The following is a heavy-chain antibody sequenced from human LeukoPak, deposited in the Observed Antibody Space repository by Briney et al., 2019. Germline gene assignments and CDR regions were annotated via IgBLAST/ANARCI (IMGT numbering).Heavy chain of an antibody. Sequence: ASVKVSCKASGYIFTSYDINWVRQATGQGLEWMGWMNPNSGNTGYAQKFQGRVTMTRNTSISTASMELSSLRSGDTAVYYCARLGYCSSTRCQVGAFDIWGQGTMVSVSS. CDR2: MNPNSGNT. CDR3: ARLGYCSSTRCQVGAFDI. CDR1: GYIFTSYD. D-gene: IGHD2-2*01. J-gene: IGHJ3*02. V-gene: IGHV1-8*01.